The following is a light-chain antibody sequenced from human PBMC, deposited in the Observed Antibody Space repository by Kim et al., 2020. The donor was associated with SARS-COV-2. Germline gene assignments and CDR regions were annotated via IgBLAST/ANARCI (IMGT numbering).Light chain of an antibody. Sequence: PGERATLSCRASQTVNNYLAWYQQKPGQAPRLLIYGASSRATGIPERFSGSGSGTDFTLTISRLGPEDFAVFYCQQYAGSPLSATFGGGTKVDIK. CDR1: QTVNNY. CDR2: GAS. CDR3: QQYAGSPLSAT. V-gene: IGKV3-20*01. J-gene: IGKJ4*01.